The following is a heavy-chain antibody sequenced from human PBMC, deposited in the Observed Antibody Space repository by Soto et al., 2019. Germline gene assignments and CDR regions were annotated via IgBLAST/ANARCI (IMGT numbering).Heavy chain of an antibody. J-gene: IGHJ4*02. CDR1: GWSINTYY. CDR2: IYYRANP. CDR3: ARHYGDGYDYVDY. D-gene: IGHD5-12*01. V-gene: IGHV4-59*08. Sequence: SETLCLTCTVSGWSINTYYWSWIRQPPGKGLEWIGYIYYRANPNYNPSLKSRVTISQDTSKNQFSLKLSSVTAADTAVYYCARHYGDGYDYVDYWGQGTLVT.